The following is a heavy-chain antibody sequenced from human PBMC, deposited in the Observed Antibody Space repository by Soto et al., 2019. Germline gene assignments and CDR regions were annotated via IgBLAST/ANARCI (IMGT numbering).Heavy chain of an antibody. D-gene: IGHD3-22*01. V-gene: IGHV3-7*01. CDR3: GKAHLSWGHYYFRGLDV. J-gene: IGHJ6*02. Sequence: PGGSLRLSCAATGFMFGTYWMSWVRQAPGKGLEWVANIKHDGNEKYYADSVKGRFTVSRDNVKNFLHLQMSSLRGDDTGVYFCGKAHLSWGHYYFRGLDVWGQGTTVTVSS. CDR1: GFMFGTYW. CDR2: IKHDGNEK.